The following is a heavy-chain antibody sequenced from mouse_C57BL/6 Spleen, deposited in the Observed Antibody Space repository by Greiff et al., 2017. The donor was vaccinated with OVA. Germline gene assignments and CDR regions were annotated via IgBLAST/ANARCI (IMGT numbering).Heavy chain of an antibody. Sequence: QVHVKQPGAELVRPGTSVKLSCKASGYTFTSYWMHWVKQRPGQGLEWIGVIDPSDSYTNYNQKFKGKATLTVDTSSSTAYMQLSSLTSEDSAVYYCARPTTVWYFDVWGTGTTVTVSS. CDR3: ARPTTVWYFDV. D-gene: IGHD1-1*01. CDR1: GYTFTSYW. V-gene: IGHV1-59*01. J-gene: IGHJ1*03. CDR2: IDPSDSYT.